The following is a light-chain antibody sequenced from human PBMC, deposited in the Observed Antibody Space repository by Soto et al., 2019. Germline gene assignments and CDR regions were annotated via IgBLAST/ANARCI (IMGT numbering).Light chain of an antibody. J-gene: IGKJ5*01. CDR3: QQYDNLPIT. Sequence: DIQMTQSPSSLSAPTGDRVTITCRASQGISSYLAWYQQKPGKAPKLLIYDASNLETGVPSRFSGSGSGTDFTFTISSLQPEDIATYYCQQYDNLPITFGQGTRVEIK. CDR2: DAS. V-gene: IGKV1-33*01. CDR1: QGISSY.